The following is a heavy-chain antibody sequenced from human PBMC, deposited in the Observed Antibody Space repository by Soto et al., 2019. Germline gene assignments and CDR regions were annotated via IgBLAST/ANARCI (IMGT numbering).Heavy chain of an antibody. D-gene: IGHD4-4*01. CDR1: GDSVSSNSAA. Sequence: PSHTLSLPCAISGDSVSSNSAAWKLIRQSPSRGLEWLGRTYYRSKWSNGYAESVRSRITINPDTSRNQFSLQLNSVTPEDTAVYYCASGTVRYGMDVWGQGTTVTVS. V-gene: IGHV6-1*01. CDR2: TYYRSKWSN. J-gene: IGHJ6*02. CDR3: ASGTVRYGMDV.